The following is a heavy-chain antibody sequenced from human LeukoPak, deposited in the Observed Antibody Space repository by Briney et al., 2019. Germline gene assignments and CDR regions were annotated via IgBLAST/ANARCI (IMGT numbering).Heavy chain of an antibody. Sequence: GASVKVSCKASGYTFTGYYMHWVRQAPGQGLEWMGWINPNSGGTNYAQKFQGRVTMTRDTSISTAYMELSRLRSDDTAVYYCARESWGAAMASYYYYMDVWGKGTTVTVSS. V-gene: IGHV1-2*02. CDR2: INPNSGGT. CDR1: GYTFTGYY. CDR3: ARESWGAAMASYYYYMDV. J-gene: IGHJ6*03. D-gene: IGHD5-18*01.